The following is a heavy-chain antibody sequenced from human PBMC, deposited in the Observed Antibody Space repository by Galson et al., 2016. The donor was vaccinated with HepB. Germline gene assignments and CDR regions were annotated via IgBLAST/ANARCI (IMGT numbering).Heavy chain of an antibody. CDR1: GFSFSSHS. CDR2: ISGSGRTT. D-gene: IGHD4-11*01. Sequence: SLRLSCAASGFSFSSHSLSWVRQAPGKGLEWVSAISGSGRTTFYADSVKGRITIARDNSENTLSLPMNTLRADDTAVYFCARERPYSVNYHRALDLWGQGTTVTVSS. CDR3: ARERPYSVNYHRALDL. V-gene: IGHV3-23*01. J-gene: IGHJ3*01.